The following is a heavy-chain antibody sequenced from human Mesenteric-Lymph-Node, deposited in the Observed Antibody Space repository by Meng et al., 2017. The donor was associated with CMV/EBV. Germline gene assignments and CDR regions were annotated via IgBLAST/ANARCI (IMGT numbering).Heavy chain of an antibody. Sequence: SCAASGFTFSSYEMHWVRQAPGEGLEWVLYISSSASNIYYADSVKGRFTISRDNAKNSLYLQMNSLRAEDTAVYYCARGAGTPRDYWGQGTLVTVSS. J-gene: IGHJ4*02. CDR1: GFTFSSYE. D-gene: IGHD6-19*01. V-gene: IGHV3-48*03. CDR2: ISSSASNI. CDR3: ARGAGTPRDY.